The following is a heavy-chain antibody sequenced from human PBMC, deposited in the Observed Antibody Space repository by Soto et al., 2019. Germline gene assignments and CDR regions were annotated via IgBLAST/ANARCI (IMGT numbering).Heavy chain of an antibody. CDR3: ARPTSMVRGVILGGAFDI. CDR1: GFTFADYG. Sequence: EVQLVESGGGVVRPGGSLRLSCAASGFTFADYGMSWVRQAPGKGLEWVSGINWNVGSTGYADSVKGRFTISRDNAKNALYLQMNSLRAEDTDLYHCARPTSMVRGVILGGAFDIWGQGTMVTVSS. D-gene: IGHD3-10*01. V-gene: IGHV3-20*01. J-gene: IGHJ3*02. CDR2: INWNVGST.